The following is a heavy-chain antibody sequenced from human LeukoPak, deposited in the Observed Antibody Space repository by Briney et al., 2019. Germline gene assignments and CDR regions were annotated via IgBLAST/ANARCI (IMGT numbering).Heavy chain of an antibody. V-gene: IGHV1-8*02. D-gene: IGHD4-17*01. CDR2: MNPKSGNT. CDR1: GYTFTSYY. CDR3: ARVPSGGDKFDP. Sequence: ASVKVSCKASGYTFTSYYMHWVRQATGQGLEWMGWMNPKSGNTGYAQKFQGRVTMTRDTSISTAYMELSSLRSEDTAVYYCARVPSGGDKFDPWGQGTLVTVSS. J-gene: IGHJ5*02.